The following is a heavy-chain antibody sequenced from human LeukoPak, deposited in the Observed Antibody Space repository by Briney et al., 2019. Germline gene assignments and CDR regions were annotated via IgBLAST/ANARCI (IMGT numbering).Heavy chain of an antibody. D-gene: IGHD4-17*01. Sequence: GGSLRLSCAASGFTFSSYWMHWVRQAPGKGLVWVSRINSDGSSTSYADSVKGRFTISRDNAKNTLYLQMNSLRAEDTAAYYCARDFYGDYVGTGDWFDPWGQGTRVTVSS. CDR3: ARDFYGDYVGTGDWFDP. J-gene: IGHJ5*02. CDR2: INSDGSST. CDR1: GFTFSSYW. V-gene: IGHV3-74*01.